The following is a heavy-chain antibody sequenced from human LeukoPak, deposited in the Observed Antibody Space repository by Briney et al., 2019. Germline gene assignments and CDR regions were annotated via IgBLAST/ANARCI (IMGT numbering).Heavy chain of an antibody. V-gene: IGHV3-53*01. CDR2: IYSGGTT. D-gene: IGHD5-12*01. CDR1: GFTVRASY. Sequence: GGSLRLSCVASGFTVRASYMSWVRQAPGKGLEWVSVIYSGGTTYYADSVKGRFTISRDNSKNTLYLQMNILRAEDTAVYYCARDRDYDYLDYWGQGTLVTVSS. CDR3: ARDRDYDYLDY. J-gene: IGHJ4*02.